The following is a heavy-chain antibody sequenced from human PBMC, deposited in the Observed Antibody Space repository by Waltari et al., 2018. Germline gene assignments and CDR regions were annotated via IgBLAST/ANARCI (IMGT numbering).Heavy chain of an antibody. D-gene: IGHD6-6*01. Sequence: QVQLEQSGAEVKTPGSSVKVSCKATGGTFSSYAISRVRPAPGQGLEWMGGIIPILGIANYAQMFQCRVTITADKSTSTAYMELSSLRSEDTAVYYCARAVAAREGYFDLWGRGTLVTVSS. CDR3: ARAVAAREGYFDL. V-gene: IGHV1-69*10. CDR2: IIPILGIA. J-gene: IGHJ2*01. CDR1: GGTFSSYA.